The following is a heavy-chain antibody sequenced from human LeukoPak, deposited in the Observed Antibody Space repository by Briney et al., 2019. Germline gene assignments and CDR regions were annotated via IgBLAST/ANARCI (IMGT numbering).Heavy chain of an antibody. Sequence: SQTLSLTCAVSGGSISSGGYSWSWIRQPPGKGPEWIGYIYHSGSTYYNPSLKSRVTISVDRSKNQFSLKLSSVTAADTAVYYCARTDSSGWYGPFHYWGQGTLVTVSS. J-gene: IGHJ4*02. CDR3: ARTDSSGWYGPFHY. D-gene: IGHD6-19*01. CDR2: IYHSGST. CDR1: GGSISSGGYS. V-gene: IGHV4-30-2*01.